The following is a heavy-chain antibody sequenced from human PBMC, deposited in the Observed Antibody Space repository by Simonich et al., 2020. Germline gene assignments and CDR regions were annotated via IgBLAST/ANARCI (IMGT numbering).Heavy chain of an antibody. CDR1: GGSISSSSYY. CDR2: IHYSGSP. Sequence: QLQLQESGPGLVKPSETLSLTCTVSGGSISSSSYYWGWIRQPPGKGLEWIGSIHYSGSPYYTPSLKSRGTISVDTSKNQFSLKLSSVTAADTAVYYCARHAGFAFDIWGQGTMVTVSS. D-gene: IGHD6-13*01. CDR3: ARHAGFAFDI. V-gene: IGHV4-39*01. J-gene: IGHJ3*02.